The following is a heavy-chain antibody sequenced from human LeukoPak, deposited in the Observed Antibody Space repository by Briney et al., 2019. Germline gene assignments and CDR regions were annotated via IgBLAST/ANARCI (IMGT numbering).Heavy chain of an antibody. D-gene: IGHD3-16*02. V-gene: IGHV3-48*01. J-gene: IGHJ3*01. CDR3: ARGVGYRVDDAFDL. CDR1: GFISSSWS. CDR2: LSSSGTI. Sequence: GGSLRLSCSASGFISSSWSVNWVRQAPGKGLECVSHLSSSGTIFYADSVKGRFTIFRDNADSALSLQMNSLRVEDTAVYYCARGVGYRVDDAFDLWGQGTMVIVSS.